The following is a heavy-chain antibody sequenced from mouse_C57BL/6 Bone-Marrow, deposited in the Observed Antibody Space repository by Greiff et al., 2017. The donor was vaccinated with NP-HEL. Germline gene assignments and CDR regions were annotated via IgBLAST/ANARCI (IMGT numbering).Heavy chain of an antibody. J-gene: IGHJ2*01. CDR2: INPSSGDT. V-gene: IGHV1-4*01. CDR1: GYTFTSYT. D-gene: IGHD1-1*01. Sequence: VQLQQSGAELARPGASVKMSCKASGYTFTSYTMHWVKQRPGQGLEWIGYINPSSGDTKYNQKFKDKATLTADKSSSTAYMQLSSLTSEDSAVYYCARRSHYGSQYYFDYWGQGTTLTVSS. CDR3: ARRSHYGSQYYFDY.